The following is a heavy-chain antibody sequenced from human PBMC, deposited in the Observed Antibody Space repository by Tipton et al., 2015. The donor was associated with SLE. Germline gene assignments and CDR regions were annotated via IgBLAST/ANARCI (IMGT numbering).Heavy chain of an antibody. J-gene: IGHJ6*03. D-gene: IGHD4-11*01. CDR1: GGSFSGYY. CDR3: ARIYSWVYFYMDV. CDR2: INHGGST. Sequence: TLSLTCAVYGGSFSGYYWSWIRQPPGKGLEWIGEINHGGSTNYNPPLKSRVTISVDTSKKQFSLRLSSVTAADTAVYYCARIYSWVYFYMDVWGKGTTVTVSS. V-gene: IGHV4-34*01.